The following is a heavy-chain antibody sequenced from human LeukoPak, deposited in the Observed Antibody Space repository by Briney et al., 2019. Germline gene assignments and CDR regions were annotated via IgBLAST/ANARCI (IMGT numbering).Heavy chain of an antibody. J-gene: IGHJ6*02. Sequence: GGSLRLSCAASGFSFSNYEMNWVRQAPGKGLEWISYITASSTTIYYADSVKGRFTISRDNAKNSLYLQMNSLRAEDTALYYCAKDMSYDILTGYYYGMDVWGQGTTVTVSS. CDR2: ITASSTTI. V-gene: IGHV3-48*03. CDR3: AKDMSYDILTGYYYGMDV. CDR1: GFSFSNYE. D-gene: IGHD3-9*01.